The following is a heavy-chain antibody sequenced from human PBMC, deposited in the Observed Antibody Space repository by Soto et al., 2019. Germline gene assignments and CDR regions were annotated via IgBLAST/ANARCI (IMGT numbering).Heavy chain of an antibody. Sequence: GGSLRLSCAASGFTFSSYSMNWVRQAPGKGLEWVSSISSSSSYIYYADSVKGRFTISRDNAKNSLYLQMNSLRAEDTAVYYCARRSSIAVAGSYYYYYMDVWGKGTTVTVSS. J-gene: IGHJ6*03. CDR2: ISSSSSYI. V-gene: IGHV3-21*01. CDR1: GFTFSSYS. CDR3: ARRSSIAVAGSYYYYYMDV. D-gene: IGHD6-19*01.